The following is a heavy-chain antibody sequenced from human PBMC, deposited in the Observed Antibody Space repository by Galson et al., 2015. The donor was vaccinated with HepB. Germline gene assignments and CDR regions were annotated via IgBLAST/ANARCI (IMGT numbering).Heavy chain of an antibody. CDR1: GYSFTSYW. D-gene: IGHD3-22*01. CDR2: IYPGDSDT. J-gene: IGHJ4*02. Sequence: QSGAEVKKPGESLKISCKGSGYSFTSYWIGWVRQMPGKDLEWMRIIYPGDSDTRYSPSFQGQVTISADKSISTAYLQWSSLKASDTAMYYCAGSGYYDSSGYYWGTWGQGTLVTVSS. V-gene: IGHV5-51*01. CDR3: AGSGYYDSSGYYWGT.